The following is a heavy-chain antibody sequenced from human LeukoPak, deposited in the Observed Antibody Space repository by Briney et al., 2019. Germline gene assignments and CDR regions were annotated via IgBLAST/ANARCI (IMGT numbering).Heavy chain of an antibody. CDR3: ARSPLTAATDYYYGMDV. CDR2: VNHSGST. CDR1: GGSFSGYY. V-gene: IGHV4-34*01. D-gene: IGHD2-15*01. J-gene: IGHJ6*02. Sequence: SETLSLTCAVYGGSFSGYYWSWIRQPPGKGLEWIGEVNHSGSTNYNPSLKSRVTISVDTSKNQLSLKLSSVTAADTAVYYCARSPLTAATDYYYGMDVWGQGTTVTVSS.